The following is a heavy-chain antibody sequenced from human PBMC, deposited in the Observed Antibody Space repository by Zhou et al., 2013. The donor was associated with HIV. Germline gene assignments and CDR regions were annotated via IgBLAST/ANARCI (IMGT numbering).Heavy chain of an antibody. J-gene: IGHJ5*02. D-gene: IGHD5-12*01. Sequence: QVQPVQSGAEVRKPGSSVKVSCKTSGVTSTSHTVSWVRQVPGHGLEWMGGTVLRLGEVSYAQVFQDRVTITTDDARGTAHMELSSLRSDDTAVYYCATSPYSGYDYWFDPWGPGNPGHRLL. CDR3: ATSPYSGYDYWFDP. CDR1: GVTSTSHT. V-gene: IGHV1-69*16. CDR2: TVLRLGEV.